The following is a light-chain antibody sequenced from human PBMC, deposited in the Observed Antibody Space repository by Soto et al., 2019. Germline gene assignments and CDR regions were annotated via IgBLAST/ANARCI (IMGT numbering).Light chain of an antibody. CDR3: QQYFTNPLT. CDR1: QSLLYSANTKNY. V-gene: IGKV4-1*01. Sequence: DIVMTQSPDSLAVSLGERATLNCMSSQSLLYSANTKNYVAWYQQKPGQPPKLLIYWASTRESVVPDRFSGSGSGTDFTLTISSLQAEDVAVYYCQQYFTNPLTFGPGTKVDIK. J-gene: IGKJ3*01. CDR2: WAS.